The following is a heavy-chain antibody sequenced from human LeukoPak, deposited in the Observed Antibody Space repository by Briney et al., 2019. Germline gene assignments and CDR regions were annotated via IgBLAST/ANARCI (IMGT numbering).Heavy chain of an antibody. J-gene: IGHJ4*02. D-gene: IGHD3/OR15-3a*01. V-gene: IGHV1-18*04. Sequence: ASVKVSGKASGYTFTSYGISWVRQAPGQGLEWMGWISAYNGNTNYAQKFQGRVTMTTDTSTSTAYMELRSLRSDDTAVYYCAREWTGYYVFDYWGQGTLVTVSP. CDR1: GYTFTSYG. CDR3: AREWTGYYVFDY. CDR2: ISAYNGNT.